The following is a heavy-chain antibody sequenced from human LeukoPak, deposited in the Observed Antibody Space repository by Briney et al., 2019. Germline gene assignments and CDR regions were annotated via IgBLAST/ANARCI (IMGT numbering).Heavy chain of an antibody. CDR2: ISGSGGST. J-gene: IGHJ4*02. CDR3: AKDGAPFNYYDSGGYSD. CDR1: GFTFSSYA. V-gene: IGHV3-23*01. D-gene: IGHD3-22*01. Sequence: PGGSLRLSCAASGFTFSSYAMSWVRQAPGKGLEWVSAISGSGGSTYYADSVKGRFTISRDNSKNTLYLQMNSLRAEDTAVYYCAKDGAPFNYYDSGGYSDWGQGTLVTVSS.